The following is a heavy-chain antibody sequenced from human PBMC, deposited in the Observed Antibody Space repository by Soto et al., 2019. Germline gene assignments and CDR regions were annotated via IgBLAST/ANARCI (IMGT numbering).Heavy chain of an antibody. CDR3: ARDNPLGYCSSTSCPNWFDP. CDR1: GFTFSSYA. CDR2: ISGSGGST. D-gene: IGHD2-2*01. Sequence: PGGSLRLSCAASGFTFSSYAMSCVRQAPGKGLEWVSAISGSGGSTYYADSVKGRFTISRDNSKNTLYLQMNSLRAEDTAVYYCARDNPLGYCSSTSCPNWFDPWGQGTLVTVS. V-gene: IGHV3-23*01. J-gene: IGHJ5*02.